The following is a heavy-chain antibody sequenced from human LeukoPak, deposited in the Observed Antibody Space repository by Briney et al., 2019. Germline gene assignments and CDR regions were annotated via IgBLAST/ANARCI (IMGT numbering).Heavy chain of an antibody. V-gene: IGHV4-39*01. J-gene: IGHJ4*02. CDR1: GGSISSSDYY. D-gene: IGHD4-23*01. CDR3: ARTVGTHRFDY. CDR2: IYYNGNT. Sequence: SETLSLTCTVSGGSISSSDYYWGWIRQPPGERLEWIGTIYYNGNTYYNPSLQSRVIISVDTSKNQFSLKLTSVTSPDTAVYYCARTVGTHRFDYWGQGILVTVSS.